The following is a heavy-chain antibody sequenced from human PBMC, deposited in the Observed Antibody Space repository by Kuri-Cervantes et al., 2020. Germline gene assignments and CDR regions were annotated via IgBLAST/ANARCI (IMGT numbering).Heavy chain of an antibody. CDR2: IYYSGST. D-gene: IGHD3-3*01. Sequence: SETLSLTCSVSGYSINSGYYWVWIRQPPGKGLEWIGYIYYSGSTNYNPSLKSRAAMSVDTSKNQFSLKLSSVAAADTAVYYCARDGVVGPRYNWFDPWGQGTLVTVSS. CDR1: GYSINSGYY. J-gene: IGHJ5*02. V-gene: IGHV4-61*01. CDR3: ARDGVVGPRYNWFDP.